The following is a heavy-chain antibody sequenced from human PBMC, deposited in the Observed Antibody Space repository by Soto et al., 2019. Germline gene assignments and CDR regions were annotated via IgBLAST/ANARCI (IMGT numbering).Heavy chain of an antibody. CDR1: GFTFTSFA. J-gene: IGHJ4*02. Sequence: PGGSLRLSCAASGFTFTSFAVHWVGQAPGKGLEWVAVISYDGRKTHYADSVKGRLTISRDNSKNTVFLQMNSLTTEDTAVYYCAKDGDFDSYYFDYWGQGTRVTVSS. CDR3: AKDGDFDSYYFDY. CDR2: ISYDGRKT. V-gene: IGHV3-30*04. D-gene: IGHD3-9*01.